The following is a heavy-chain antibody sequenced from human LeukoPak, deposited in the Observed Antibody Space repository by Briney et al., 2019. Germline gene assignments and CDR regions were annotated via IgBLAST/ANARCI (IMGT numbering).Heavy chain of an antibody. CDR1: GYTFTSYY. CDR3: ARGVRGYNSIYYYYGMDV. Sequence: ASVKVSCKASGYTFTSYYMHWVRQAPGQGLEWMGWINPNSGGTNYAQKFQGWVTMTRDTSISTAYMELSRLRSDDTAVYYCARGVRGYNSIYYYYGMDVWGQGTTVTVSS. V-gene: IGHV1-2*04. J-gene: IGHJ6*02. CDR2: INPNSGGT. D-gene: IGHD5-24*01.